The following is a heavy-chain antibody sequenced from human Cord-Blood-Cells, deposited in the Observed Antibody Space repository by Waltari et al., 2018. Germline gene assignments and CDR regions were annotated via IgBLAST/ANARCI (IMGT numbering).Heavy chain of an antibody. V-gene: IGHV1-69*12. Sequence: QVQLVQSGAEVKKPGSSVKVSCKASGGTFSSYAISWVRQAPGQGLEWMGGIIPIFGTANAAPKFQGRVTIAADESTSTAYMELSSLRSEDTAVYYCASNIVVVPAAFDYWGQGTLVTVSS. J-gene: IGHJ4*02. CDR1: GGTFSSYA. CDR3: ASNIVVVPAAFDY. CDR2: IIPIFGTA. D-gene: IGHD2-2*01.